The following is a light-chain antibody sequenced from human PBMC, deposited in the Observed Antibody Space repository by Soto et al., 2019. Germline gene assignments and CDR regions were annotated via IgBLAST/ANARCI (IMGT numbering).Light chain of an antibody. V-gene: IGLV1-51*01. CDR3: GTWDSSLSANWV. J-gene: IGLJ3*02. Sequence: QSVLSQPPSVSAAPGQKVTISCFGSSSNIGNNYVSWYQQLPGTAPKLLIYDNNKRPSGIPDRFSGSKSGTSATLGITGLQTGDEPDYYCGTWDSSLSANWVFGGGTKLTVL. CDR2: DNN. CDR1: SSNIGNNY.